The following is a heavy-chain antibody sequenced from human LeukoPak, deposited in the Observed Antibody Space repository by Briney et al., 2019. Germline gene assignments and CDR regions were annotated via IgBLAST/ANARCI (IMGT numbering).Heavy chain of an antibody. Sequence: GASVKVSCKASGGTFSSYAISWVRQALGQGLEWMGGIIPIFGTANYAQKFQGRVTITADKSTSTAYMELSSLRSEDTAVYYCARRAHYYDSSGYYYYFDYWGQGTLVTVSS. J-gene: IGHJ4*02. CDR2: IIPIFGTA. D-gene: IGHD3-22*01. V-gene: IGHV1-69*06. CDR3: ARRAHYYDSSGYYYYFDY. CDR1: GGTFSSYA.